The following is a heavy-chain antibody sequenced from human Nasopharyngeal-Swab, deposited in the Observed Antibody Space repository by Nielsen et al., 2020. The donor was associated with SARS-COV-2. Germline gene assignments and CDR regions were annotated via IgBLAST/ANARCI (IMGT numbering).Heavy chain of an antibody. CDR2: IWYDGTNK. V-gene: IGHV3-33*06. CDR3: AKDSGAGFCDDGSCFPTNH. J-gene: IGHJ5*02. CDR1: GFSVTSHG. Sequence: GESLKISCKASGFSVTSHGMHWVRQAPGKGLEWVAVIWYDGTNKFYADSVKGRFTISRDVSKNTLYLQMNGLRAEDTAVYYCAKDSGAGFCDDGSCFPTNHWGQGTLVTVSS. D-gene: IGHD2-15*01.